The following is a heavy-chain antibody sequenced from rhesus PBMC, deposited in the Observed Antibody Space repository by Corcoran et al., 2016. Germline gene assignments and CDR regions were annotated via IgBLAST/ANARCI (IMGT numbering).Heavy chain of an antibody. CDR2: IYGSGGGT. J-gene: IGHJ2*01. V-gene: IGHV4-106*01. Sequence: QVQLQESGPGLVKPSETLSLTCAVSGGSISDDYYWSWIRQPPGKGLEWIRYIYGSGGGTNYNPSLKNLVTISIDTSKNQFSLKLSSVTAADTAVYYCARVAGVIINWYFDLWGPGTPITISS. CDR3: ARVAGVIINWYFDL. D-gene: IGHD3-34*01. CDR1: GGSISDDYY.